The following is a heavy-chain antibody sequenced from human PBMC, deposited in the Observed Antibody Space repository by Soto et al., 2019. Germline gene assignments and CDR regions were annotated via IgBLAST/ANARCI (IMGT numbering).Heavy chain of an antibody. Sequence: EVQLVETGGGLIQPGGSLRLSCAASGFTVSSNYMSWVRQAPGKGLEWVSVIYSGGSTYYADSVKGRFTISRDNSKNTLYLQMNSLRAEDTAVYYCARGMWIQDDYGMDVWGQGPTVTVSS. CDR1: GFTVSSNY. CDR3: ARGMWIQDDYGMDV. V-gene: IGHV3-53*02. CDR2: IYSGGST. J-gene: IGHJ6*02. D-gene: IGHD5-18*01.